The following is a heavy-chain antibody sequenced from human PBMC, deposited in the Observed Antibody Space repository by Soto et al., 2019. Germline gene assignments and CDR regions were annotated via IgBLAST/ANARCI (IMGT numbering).Heavy chain of an antibody. V-gene: IGHV1-3*01. J-gene: IGHJ5*02. D-gene: IGHD2-15*01. CDR2: INAGNGNT. CDR3: AKGVVAATRGLWGFDP. CDR1: GYTFTSYA. Sequence: QVQLVQSGAEVKKPGASVKVSCKASGYTFTSYAMHWVRQAPGQRLEWMGWINAGNGNTKYSQKFQGRVTITRDTSGSTAYMELSSLRSEDTAVYYCAKGVVAATRGLWGFDPWGQGTLVTVSS.